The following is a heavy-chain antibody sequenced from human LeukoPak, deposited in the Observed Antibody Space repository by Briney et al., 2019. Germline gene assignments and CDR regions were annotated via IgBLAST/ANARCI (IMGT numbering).Heavy chain of an antibody. Sequence: SETLSLSCTVSGYSISSNYYWGWIRQPPGKGLEWIGSIYYSGSTYYNLSLKSRVTISVDTSKNQFSLKLSSVTAADTAVYYCARGSDYWGQGTLVTVSS. D-gene: IGHD3-10*01. CDR1: GYSISSNYY. J-gene: IGHJ4*02. CDR3: ARGSDY. V-gene: IGHV4-38-2*02. CDR2: IYYSGST.